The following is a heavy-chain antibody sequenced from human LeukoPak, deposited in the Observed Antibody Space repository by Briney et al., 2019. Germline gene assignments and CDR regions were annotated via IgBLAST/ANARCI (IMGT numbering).Heavy chain of an antibody. CDR3: ASSYYYDSSGYPDY. CDR2: IYPGESDT. V-gene: IGHV5-51*01. J-gene: IGHJ4*02. Sequence: GESLKISCKGSGYSFTSYWIGWLRQMPGKGLEWMGIIYPGESDTRYSPSFQVQVTISADKSISTAYLQWSSLKASDTAMYYCASSYYYDSSGYPDYWGQGTLVTVSS. CDR1: GYSFTSYW. D-gene: IGHD3-22*01.